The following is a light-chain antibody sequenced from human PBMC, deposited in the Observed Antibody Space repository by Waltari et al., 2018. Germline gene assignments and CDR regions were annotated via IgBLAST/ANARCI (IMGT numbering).Light chain of an antibody. Sequence: QSALTQPASVSGSPGQSITISCTGTRSDVGGYNYVPWYQQHPGKAPKLMIYEVRNRPSGVSNRFSGSKSGNTASLTISGLQAEDEADYYCSSYTSSSTLVFGGGTKLTVL. V-gene: IGLV2-14*01. CDR3: SSYTSSSTLV. CDR2: EVR. CDR1: RSDVGGYNY. J-gene: IGLJ2*01.